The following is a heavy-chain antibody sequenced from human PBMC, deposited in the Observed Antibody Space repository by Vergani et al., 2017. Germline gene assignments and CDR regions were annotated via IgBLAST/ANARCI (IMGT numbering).Heavy chain of an antibody. Sequence: EVQLVESGGGLVKPGGSLRLSCAASGFTFSSYSMNWVRQAPGKGLEWVANINQDGSEKNYVDSVKGRFTISRDNAKNSVYLQMNSLRVEDTAVYYCVRDGVDPWGQGTLVTVSS. J-gene: IGHJ5*02. CDR3: VRDGVDP. D-gene: IGHD3-16*01. V-gene: IGHV3-7*01. CDR1: GFTFSSYS. CDR2: INQDGSEK.